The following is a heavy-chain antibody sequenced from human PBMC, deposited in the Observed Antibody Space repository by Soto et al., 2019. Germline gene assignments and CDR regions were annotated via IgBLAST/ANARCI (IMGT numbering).Heavy chain of an antibody. Sequence: PGESLKISCKGSGYSFTSYWIGWVRQMPGKGLEWMGIIYPGDSDTRYSPSFQGQVTISADKSISTAYLQWSSLKASDTAMYYCARPFKRYGSAKGGTMPYYMDVWGKGTTVTVSS. CDR3: ARPFKRYGSAKGGTMPYYMDV. CDR1: GYSFTSYW. D-gene: IGHD3-10*01. CDR2: IYPGDSDT. J-gene: IGHJ6*03. V-gene: IGHV5-51*01.